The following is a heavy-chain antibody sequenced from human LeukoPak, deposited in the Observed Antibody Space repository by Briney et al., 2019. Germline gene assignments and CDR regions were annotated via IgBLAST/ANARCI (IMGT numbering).Heavy chain of an antibody. CDR2: IKQDGSEK. J-gene: IGHJ6*02. V-gene: IGHV3-7*01. D-gene: IGHD3-16*01. Sequence: GESLKISCKGSGYSFTSYWIGWVGQAPGKGLEWVANIKQDGSEKYYVDSVKGRFTISRDNAKNSLYLQMNSLRAEDTAVYYCARSPLWPYYYGMDVWGQGTTVTVSS. CDR3: ARSPLWPYYYGMDV. CDR1: GYSFTSYW.